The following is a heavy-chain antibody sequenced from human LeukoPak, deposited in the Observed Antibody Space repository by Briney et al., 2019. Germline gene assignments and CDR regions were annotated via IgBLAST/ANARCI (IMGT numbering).Heavy chain of an antibody. CDR2: ISYDGSNK. D-gene: IGHD3-22*01. Sequence: GRSLRLSCAASGFTFSSYAMHWVRQAPGKGLEWVAVISYDGSNKYYADSVKGRFTISRDNSKNTLYLQMNSLRAEDTAVYYCAKGDYYDSSGYYYDYWGQGTLVTVSS. J-gene: IGHJ4*02. CDR3: AKGDYYDSSGYYYDY. CDR1: GFTFSSYA. V-gene: IGHV3-30*04.